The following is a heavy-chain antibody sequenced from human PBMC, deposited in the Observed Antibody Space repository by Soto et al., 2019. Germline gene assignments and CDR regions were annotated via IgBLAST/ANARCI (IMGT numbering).Heavy chain of an antibody. CDR1: GYTFTDHY. D-gene: IGHD3-10*01. J-gene: IGHJ4*02. Sequence: GASVKVSCKTSGYTFTDHYVHWVRQAPGQGLEWLGWINPFSGGAKYPQRFKDKVSMTADTSISTVCMYLTSLTSDDTAIYYCARSSGTYSLDFWGRGTLVTVSS. CDR2: INPFSGGA. V-gene: IGHV1-2*02. CDR3: ARSSGTYSLDF.